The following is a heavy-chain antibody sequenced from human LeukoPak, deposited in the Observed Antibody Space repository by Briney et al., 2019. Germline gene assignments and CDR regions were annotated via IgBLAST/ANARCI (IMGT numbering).Heavy chain of an antibody. CDR1: GGSFSGYY. D-gene: IGHD6-6*01. Sequence: SETLSLTCAVYGGSFSGYYWSWIRQPPGKGLEWIGEINHSGSANYNPSLKSRVTISVDTSKNQFSLKLSSVTAADTAVYYCARGRGIAARPSWFVYWGQGTLVTVSS. CDR3: ARGRGIAARPSWFVY. J-gene: IGHJ4*02. CDR2: INHSGSA. V-gene: IGHV4-34*01.